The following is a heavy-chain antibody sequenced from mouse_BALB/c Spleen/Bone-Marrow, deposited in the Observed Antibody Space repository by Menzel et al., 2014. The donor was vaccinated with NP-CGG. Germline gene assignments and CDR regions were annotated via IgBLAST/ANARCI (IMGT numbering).Heavy chain of an antibody. CDR3: ARGEDYDDYYAMDY. J-gene: IGHJ4*01. V-gene: IGHV2-6-7*01. D-gene: IGHD2-4*01. CDR2: IWGDGST. Sequence: VQLVESGPGLVAPSQSLSVTCTVSGFSLTGYGVNWVRQPPGKGLEWLGMIWGDGSTDYNSALKSRLSISKDNSKSQVFLKMNSLQTDDTARYYCARGEDYDDYYAMDYWGQGTSVTVSS. CDR1: GFSLTGYG.